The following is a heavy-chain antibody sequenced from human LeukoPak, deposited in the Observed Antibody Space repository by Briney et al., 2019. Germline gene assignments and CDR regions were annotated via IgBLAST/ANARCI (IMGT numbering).Heavy chain of an antibody. V-gene: IGHV3-7*01. D-gene: IGHD2-2*01. Sequence: GGSLRLSCAASGFTFSSYWMSWVRQAPGKGLEWVASIKVDGSEKYYVGSVKGRFTISRDNAKNSLYLQMNSLRAEDTAVYYCATGYATSRNDAFDIWGQGTMVTVSS. CDR3: ATGYATSRNDAFDI. J-gene: IGHJ3*02. CDR2: IKVDGSEK. CDR1: GFTFSSYW.